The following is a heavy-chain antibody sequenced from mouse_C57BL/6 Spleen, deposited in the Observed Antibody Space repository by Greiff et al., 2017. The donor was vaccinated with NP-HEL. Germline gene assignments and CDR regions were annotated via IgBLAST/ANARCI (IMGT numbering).Heavy chain of an antibody. Sequence: QVQLQQPGAELVMPGASVKLSCKASGYTFTSYWMHWVKQRPGQGLEWIGEIDPSDSSTNYNQKFKGKSTLTVDKSSSTAYMQLSSLTSEDSAVYYCARGYYYGSSRYWYFDVWGTGTTVTVSS. D-gene: IGHD1-1*01. CDR3: ARGYYYGSSRYWYFDV. V-gene: IGHV1-69*01. CDR2: IDPSDSST. J-gene: IGHJ1*03. CDR1: GYTFTSYW.